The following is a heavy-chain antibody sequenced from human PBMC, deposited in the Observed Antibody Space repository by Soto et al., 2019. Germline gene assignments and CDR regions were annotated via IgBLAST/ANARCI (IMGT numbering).Heavy chain of an antibody. CDR3: ARGGSLYWCFDL. CDR1: GYTFTIYA. J-gene: IGHJ2*01. V-gene: IGHV1-3*01. D-gene: IGHD1-26*01. Sequence: ASVPVSCKASGYTFTIYAMHWVRQAPGQRLEWMGWINAGNGNTKYSQKFQGRVTITRDTSASTAYMELSSLRSEDTAVYYCARGGSLYWCFDLWGRGTLVTSP. CDR2: INAGNGNT.